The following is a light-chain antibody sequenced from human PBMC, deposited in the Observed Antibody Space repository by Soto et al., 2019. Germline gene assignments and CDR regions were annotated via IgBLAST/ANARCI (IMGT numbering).Light chain of an antibody. Sequence: DIQMTQSPSILSASVGDRVTITCRACQSISSWLAWYQQKPGKAPKLLIYKASSLESGVPSRFSGSGSGTEFTLTISSLQPDDFATYYCQQYNSYSETFGQGTKVDI. J-gene: IGKJ1*01. V-gene: IGKV1-5*03. CDR3: QQYNSYSET. CDR1: QSISSW. CDR2: KAS.